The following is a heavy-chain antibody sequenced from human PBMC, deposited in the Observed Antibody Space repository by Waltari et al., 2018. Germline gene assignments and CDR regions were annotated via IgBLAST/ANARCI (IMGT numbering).Heavy chain of an antibody. D-gene: IGHD3-22*01. J-gene: IGHJ3*02. CDR1: GFTFSSYA. Sequence: EVQLLESGGGLVQPGGSLRLSCAASGFTFSSYAMSWVRQAPGKGLEWVSAISGMGGSTYYADSVKGRFTISRDNSKNTLYLQMNSLRAEDTAVYYCAKDRMGYYDSSGYRYDAFDIWGQGTMVTVSS. CDR3: AKDRMGYYDSSGYRYDAFDI. V-gene: IGHV3-23*01. CDR2: ISGMGGST.